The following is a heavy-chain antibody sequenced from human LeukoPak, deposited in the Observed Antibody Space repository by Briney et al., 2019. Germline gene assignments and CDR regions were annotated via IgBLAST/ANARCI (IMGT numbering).Heavy chain of an antibody. D-gene: IGHD3-3*01. CDR2: IGGSGTST. V-gene: IGHV3-23*01. CDR3: TTVAYDFWSGYYMDY. CDR1: GFTFSSYA. J-gene: IGHJ4*02. Sequence: GGSLRLSCAASGFTFSSYAMTWVRQAPGKGLEWVSVIGGSGTSTHAADSVKGRFTISRDNSKNTLYLQMSSLRAEDTAVYYCTTVAYDFWSGYYMDYWGQGTLVTVSS.